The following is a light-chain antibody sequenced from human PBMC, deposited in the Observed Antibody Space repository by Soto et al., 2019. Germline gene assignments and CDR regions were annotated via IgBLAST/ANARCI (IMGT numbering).Light chain of an antibody. CDR3: KQRSNWIT. CDR1: QSVSINY. V-gene: IGKV3D-20*02. Sequence: EIVLTQSPGTLSLSPVERATLSCRASQSVSINYLAWYQQKPGQAPRVLIYDASYRATGIPARFSGSGSGTNFILTISSLEPEDFAIYYCKQRSNWITFGQGTRLEIK. CDR2: DAS. J-gene: IGKJ5*01.